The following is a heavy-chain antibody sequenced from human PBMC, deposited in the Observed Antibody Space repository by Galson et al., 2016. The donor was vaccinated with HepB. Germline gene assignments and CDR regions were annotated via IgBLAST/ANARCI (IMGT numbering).Heavy chain of an antibody. CDR3: ASSPELLFYYYYMDV. Sequence: SVKVSCKASGGTFSSYAISWVRQAPGQGLEWMGGIIPVFGTANYAQQFQGRVTITADESTSKAYMELNSLSSEDTAEYYCASSPELLFYYYYMDVWGKGTTVTVSS. V-gene: IGHV1-69*13. D-gene: IGHD1-7*01. J-gene: IGHJ6*03. CDR1: GGTFSSYA. CDR2: IIPVFGTA.